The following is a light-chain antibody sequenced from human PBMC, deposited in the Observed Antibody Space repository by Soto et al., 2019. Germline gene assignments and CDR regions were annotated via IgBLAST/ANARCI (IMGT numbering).Light chain of an antibody. CDR1: RSNIGSNL. Sequence: QSVLTQPPSASGTPGQRVTISRSGSRSNIGSNLVNWYQQLPGTAPKLLMYNNNQRPSGVPDRFSGSKSGTSASLAISGLQSEDEADYHCAAWDDSLNGLVFGGGTKLTVL. V-gene: IGLV1-44*01. CDR2: NNN. CDR3: AAWDDSLNGLV. J-gene: IGLJ3*02.